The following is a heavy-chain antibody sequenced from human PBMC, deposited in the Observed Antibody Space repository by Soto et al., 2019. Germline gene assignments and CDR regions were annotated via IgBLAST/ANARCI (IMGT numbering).Heavy chain of an antibody. J-gene: IGHJ4*02. CDR3: AHRGAYGSRALDS. V-gene: IGHV2-5*02. D-gene: IGHD3-10*01. CDR1: GFSLSTSGVG. CDR2: IYWDDDK. Sequence: QITLKESGPTLVKPTQTLTLTCTFSGFSLSTSGVGVGWIRQPPGKALEWLVFIYWDDDKRYSPSLRNRLTITTDTSKNQVVLTLTNMAPVDTATYSCAHRGAYGSRALDSWGPGTLGTVSS.